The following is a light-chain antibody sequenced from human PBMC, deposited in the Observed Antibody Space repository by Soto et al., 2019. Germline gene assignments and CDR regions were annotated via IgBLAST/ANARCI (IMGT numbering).Light chain of an antibody. J-gene: IGKJ1*01. CDR1: QSVSSR. CDR3: QQYIKWPT. Sequence: EIVRTQSPATLSVSPEERATLSCRASQSVSSRFAWYQQKPGQAPRLLIHDASTRATGIPARFSGSGSGTEFTLTISSLQSEDFAVYYCQQYIKWPTFGQGTKVEIK. CDR2: DAS. V-gene: IGKV3-15*01.